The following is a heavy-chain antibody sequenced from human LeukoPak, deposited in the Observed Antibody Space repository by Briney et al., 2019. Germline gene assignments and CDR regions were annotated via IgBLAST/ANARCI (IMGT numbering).Heavy chain of an antibody. CDR3: AKFAFDRGSRSFDGPSYYYHYMDV. CDR2: IYSGERGGST. Sequence: GGSLRLSCAASGVTVSSNFMSWVRQAPGKGLEWVSVIYSGERGGSTYYADSVRGRFTISRDNSKNTLYLQVNSLRAEDTAVYYCAKFAFDRGSRSFDGPSYYYHYMDVWGKGTTVTVSS. V-gene: IGHV3-66*01. D-gene: IGHD3-10*01. J-gene: IGHJ6*03. CDR1: GVTVSSNF.